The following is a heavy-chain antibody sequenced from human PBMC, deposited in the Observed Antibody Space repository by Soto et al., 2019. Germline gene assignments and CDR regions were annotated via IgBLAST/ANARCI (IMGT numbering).Heavy chain of an antibody. Sequence: EVQLVETGGGLIQPGGSLRLSCAASGFTVSSNYMSWVRQAPGKGLEWVSAISGSGGSTYYADSVKGRFTISRDNSKNTLYLQMNSLRAEDTAVYYCAKTYYDSSGYYGAEYFQHWGQGTLVTVSS. D-gene: IGHD3-22*01. CDR1: GFTVSSNY. CDR2: ISGSGGST. V-gene: IGHV3-23*04. CDR3: AKTYYDSSGYYGAEYFQH. J-gene: IGHJ1*01.